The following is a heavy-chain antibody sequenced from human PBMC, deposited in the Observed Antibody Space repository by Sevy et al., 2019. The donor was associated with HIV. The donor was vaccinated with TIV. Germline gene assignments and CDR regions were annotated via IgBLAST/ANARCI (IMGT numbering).Heavy chain of an antibody. CDR2: INWNSVSI. J-gene: IGHJ6*02. Sequence: GGSLGFSFAPSGFPFVHNPCSWFRKVPGKALNWFSGINWNSVSIGNADSVKSGFTTSRDNAKNSLYLHLSSLRADDTALYYCAREGLAPYVYGADVWGQGTTVTVSS. CDR3: AREGLAPYVYGADV. D-gene: IGHD3-10*02. CDR1: GFPFVHNP. V-gene: IGHV3-9*01.